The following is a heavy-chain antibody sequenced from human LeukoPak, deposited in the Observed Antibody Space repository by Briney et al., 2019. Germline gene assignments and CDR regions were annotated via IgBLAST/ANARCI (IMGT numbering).Heavy chain of an antibody. D-gene: IGHD2-2*01. CDR3: ARDMGYCSSSNCYTYYLDY. J-gene: IGHJ4*02. CDR1: GFTFSRFE. V-gene: IGHV3-48*03. Sequence: GGSLRLSCVASGFTFSRFEMNWVRQAPGKGLEWVSYISGSGSSIYYADSVKGRFTISRDDAKNSLYLQMNSLRGEDTAVYYCARDMGYCSSSNCYTYYLDYWGQGTLVTVSS. CDR2: ISGSGSSI.